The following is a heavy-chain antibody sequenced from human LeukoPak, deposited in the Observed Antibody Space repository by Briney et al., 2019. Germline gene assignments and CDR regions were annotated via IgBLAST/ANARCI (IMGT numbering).Heavy chain of an antibody. CDR2: IYYSGST. J-gene: IGHJ4*02. CDR1: GGSISSYY. CDR3: ARGRRYCSGGSCFNFDY. D-gene: IGHD2-15*01. Sequence: PSETLSLTCTASGGSISSYYWSWIRQPPGKGLEWIGYIYYSGSTNYNPSLKSRVTISVDTSKNQFSLKLSSVTAADTAVYYSARGRRYCSGGSCFNFDYWGQGTLVTVSS. V-gene: IGHV4-59*01.